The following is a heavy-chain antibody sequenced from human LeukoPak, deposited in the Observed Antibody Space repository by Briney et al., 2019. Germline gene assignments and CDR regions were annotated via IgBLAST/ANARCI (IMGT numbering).Heavy chain of an antibody. CDR3: ARDLLGGGLDY. V-gene: IGHV3-30-3*01. J-gene: IGHJ4*02. Sequence: GGSLRLSCAASGFTFSTYAMYWVRQAPGKGLEWVAIVSYDGSIEYYADSVKGRFTISRDNSKNTLYLQMNSLRAEDAAVYYCARDLLGGGLDYWGQGTLVSVPS. D-gene: IGHD3-16*01. CDR1: GFTFSTYA. CDR2: VSYDGSIE.